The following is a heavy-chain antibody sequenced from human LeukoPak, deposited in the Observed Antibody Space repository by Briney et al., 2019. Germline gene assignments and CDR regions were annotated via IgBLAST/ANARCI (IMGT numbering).Heavy chain of an antibody. Sequence: ASVKVSCKASGGTFSSYAISWVRQAPGQGLEWMGRIIPILGIANYAQKFQGRVTITADKSTSTAHMELSSLRSEDTAVYYCATTYYYGSGSYRMLGYWGQGTLVTVSS. J-gene: IGHJ4*02. V-gene: IGHV1-69*04. CDR2: IIPILGIA. CDR1: GGTFSSYA. CDR3: ATTYYYGSGSYRMLGY. D-gene: IGHD3-10*01.